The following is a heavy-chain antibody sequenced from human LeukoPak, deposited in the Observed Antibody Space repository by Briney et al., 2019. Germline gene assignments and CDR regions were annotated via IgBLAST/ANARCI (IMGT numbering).Heavy chain of an antibody. D-gene: IGHD1-26*01. CDR3: AREESIGSYQFLHDY. CDR2: ISPYNGNT. V-gene: IGHV1-18*01. Sequence: ASVKVSCKASGYTFIRYGITWVRQAPGQGLEWMAWISPYNGNTKYAQKFQGRVTMTTDTSTSTAYMELRSLTSDDTAVYYCAREESIGSYQFLHDYWGQGTLVTVSS. CDR1: GYTFIRYG. J-gene: IGHJ4*02.